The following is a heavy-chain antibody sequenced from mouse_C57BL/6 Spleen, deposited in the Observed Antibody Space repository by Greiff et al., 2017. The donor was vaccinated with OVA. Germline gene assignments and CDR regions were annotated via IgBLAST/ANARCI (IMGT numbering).Heavy chain of an antibody. CDR3: ARGALRGYYFDY. J-gene: IGHJ2*01. CDR1: GYTFTSYW. CDR2: IYPSDSET. V-gene: IGHV1-61*01. D-gene: IGHD1-1*01. Sequence: VQLQQPGAELVRPGSSVKLSCKASGYTFTSYWMDWVKQRPGQGLEWIGNIYPSDSETHYNQTFKDKATLTVDKSSSTAYMQLSSLTSEDSAVYYCARGALRGYYFDYWGQGTTLTVSS.